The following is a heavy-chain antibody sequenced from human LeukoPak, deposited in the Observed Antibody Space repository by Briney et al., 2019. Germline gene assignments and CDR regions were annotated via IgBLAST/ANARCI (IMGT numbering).Heavy chain of an antibody. CDR1: GFTFSSYA. D-gene: IGHD6-19*01. CDR2: ISGSGGST. J-gene: IGHJ4*02. V-gene: IGHV3-23*01. Sequence: PGGSLRLSCAASGFTFSSYAMSWVRQAPGKGLEWVSAISGSGGSTYYADSVKGRFTISRDNSKNTLYLQVNSLRAEDTAVYYCAKRNEYSSGSYDYWGQGTLVTVSS. CDR3: AKRNEYSSGSYDY.